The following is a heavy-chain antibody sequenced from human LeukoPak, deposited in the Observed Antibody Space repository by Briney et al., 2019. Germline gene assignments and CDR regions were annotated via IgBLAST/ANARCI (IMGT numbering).Heavy chain of an antibody. V-gene: IGHV5-51*01. CDR3: ARRADTSTVSAY. J-gene: IGHJ1*01. CDR1: GCGFTSYW. Sequence: GADLKTPSNGFGCGFTSYWIAWGRQMPGKGVEWMGSIYPYGSDTRYSPSFQGQVTISADKSNNTSYLQWSSLKAADTAVYYCARRADTSTVSAYWGQGTLVTVS. D-gene: IGHD5-18*01. CDR2: IYPYGSDT.